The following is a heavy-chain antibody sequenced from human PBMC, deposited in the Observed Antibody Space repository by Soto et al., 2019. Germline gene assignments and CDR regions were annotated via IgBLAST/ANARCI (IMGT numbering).Heavy chain of an antibody. Sequence: ASVKVSCKASGYTFTSYGISWVRQAPGQGLEWMGWISAYNGNTNYAQKLQGRVTMTTDTSTSTAYVELRSLRSDDTAVYHCARRYYYDSSGVSIDIWGQGTMVTVSS. CDR3: ARRYYYDSSGVSIDI. CDR2: ISAYNGNT. D-gene: IGHD3-22*01. CDR1: GYTFTSYG. V-gene: IGHV1-18*01. J-gene: IGHJ3*02.